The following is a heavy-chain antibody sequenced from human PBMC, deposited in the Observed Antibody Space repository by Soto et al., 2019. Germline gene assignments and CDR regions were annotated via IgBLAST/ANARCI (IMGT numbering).Heavy chain of an antibody. V-gene: IGHV5-51*01. D-gene: IGHD2-2*01. CDR3: ARQGGCSSTSCPPFGY. J-gene: IGHJ4*02. Sequence: WESLKISCKGSGYSFTSYWIGRVRQMPGKGLEWMGIIYPGDSDTRYSPSFQGQVTISADKSISTAYLQWSSLKASDTAMYYCARQGGCSSTSCPPFGYWGQGTMVTVSS. CDR2: IYPGDSDT. CDR1: GYSFTSYW.